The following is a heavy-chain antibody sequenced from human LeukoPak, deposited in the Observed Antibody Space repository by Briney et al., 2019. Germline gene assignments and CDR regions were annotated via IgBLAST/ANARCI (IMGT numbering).Heavy chain of an antibody. CDR3: ARDPYYDILTGYFDY. J-gene: IGHJ4*02. CDR1: GFTFSSYG. V-gene: IGHV3-30*03. Sequence: GRSLRLSCAASGFTFSSYGTHWVRQVPGKGLEWVAVISYDGSNKYYADSVKGRFTISRDNSKNALYLQMNSLRAEDTAVYYCARDPYYDILTGYFDYWGQGTLVTVSS. D-gene: IGHD3-9*01. CDR2: ISYDGSNK.